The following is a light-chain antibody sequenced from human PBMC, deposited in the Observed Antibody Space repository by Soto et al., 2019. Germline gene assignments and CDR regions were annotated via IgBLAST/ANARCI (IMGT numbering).Light chain of an antibody. CDR3: QQYGSSAWT. Sequence: EIVLTQSPGTLSLSPGERATLSCRASQSVSGSYLAGYQQKPGQAPRLLIYGSSSRATGITDRFSGSGSGTDFNLTIRRMEPEDFAVYYCQQYGSSAWTFGQGTKVEIK. V-gene: IGKV3-20*01. CDR1: QSVSGSY. J-gene: IGKJ1*01. CDR2: GSS.